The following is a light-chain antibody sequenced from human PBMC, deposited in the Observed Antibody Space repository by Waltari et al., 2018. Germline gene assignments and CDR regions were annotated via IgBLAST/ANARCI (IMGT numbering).Light chain of an antibody. CDR2: KAS. CDR3: QQYNSYST. CDR1: QSTSSW. Sequence: DIQMTQPPPTLSPSVGDRVSITCRASQSTSSWLAWYQQKPGKAPKVLIYKASSLESGVPSRFSGSGSGTEFTLTISSLQPDDFATYYCQQYNSYSTFGQGTKVEIK. J-gene: IGKJ1*01. V-gene: IGKV1-5*03.